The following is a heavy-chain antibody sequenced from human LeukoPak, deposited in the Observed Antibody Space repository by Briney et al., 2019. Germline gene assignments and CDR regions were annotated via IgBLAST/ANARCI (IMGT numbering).Heavy chain of an antibody. J-gene: IGHJ4*02. Sequence: GRSLRLSCAASGFTFSSYAMHWVRQAPGKGLEWVSLISYHGDITYYADSVKGRFTLSRDNSKTTLFLQLNSLRAEDTSVYYCARDSTYYYDSGSSGPHYFDFWGQGTLVTVSS. CDR2: ISYHGDIT. V-gene: IGHV3-30*01. CDR3: ARDSTYYYDSGSSGPHYFDF. CDR1: GFTFSSYA. D-gene: IGHD3-10*01.